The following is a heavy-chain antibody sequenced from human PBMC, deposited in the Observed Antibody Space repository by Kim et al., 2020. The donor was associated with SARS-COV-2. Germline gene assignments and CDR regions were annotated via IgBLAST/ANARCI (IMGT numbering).Heavy chain of an antibody. CDR1: GGSVSSGSYY. Sequence: SETLSLTCTVSGGSVSSGSYYWSWIRQPPGKGLEWIGYIYYSGSTNYNPSLKSRVTISVDTSKNQFSLKLSSVTAADTAVYYCARRPWSIGYCSSTSCLDVWGQGTTVTVSS. CDR3: ARRPWSIGYCSSTSCLDV. D-gene: IGHD2-2*01. V-gene: IGHV4-61*01. CDR2: IYYSGST. J-gene: IGHJ6*02.